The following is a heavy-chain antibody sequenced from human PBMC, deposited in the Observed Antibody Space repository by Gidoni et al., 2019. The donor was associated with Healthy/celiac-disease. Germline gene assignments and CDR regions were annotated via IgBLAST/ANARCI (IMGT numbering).Heavy chain of an antibody. D-gene: IGHD5-18*01. CDR1: GFPFSSNG. Sequence: EVQLVESGGGLVQPGGSLILSCAASGFPFSSNGMDWVRQAPGKGLVGVTRINSEGSSTSYADSVKGRFTISRDNAKNTLYLQMNSMRAEDTAVYYCARDGIQLWLEGKNWFDPWGQGTLVTVSS. CDR3: ARDGIQLWLEGKNWFDP. V-gene: IGHV3-74*01. J-gene: IGHJ5*02. CDR2: INSEGSST.